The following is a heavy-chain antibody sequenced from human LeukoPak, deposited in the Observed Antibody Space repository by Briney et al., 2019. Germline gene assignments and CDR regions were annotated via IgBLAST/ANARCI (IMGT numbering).Heavy chain of an antibody. V-gene: IGHV3-30-3*01. CDR1: GFTFRSYA. J-gene: IGHJ4*02. CDR2: ISYDGSNK. D-gene: IGHD4-17*01. CDR3: ARAGYGVYYSDY. Sequence: HPGKSLRLSCAASGFTFRSYAMHWVRQAPGKGLEWVAVISYDGSNKYYADSVKGRFTISRDNSKNTLYLQMNSLRVEDTAVYYCARAGYGVYYSDYWGQGTLVTVSS.